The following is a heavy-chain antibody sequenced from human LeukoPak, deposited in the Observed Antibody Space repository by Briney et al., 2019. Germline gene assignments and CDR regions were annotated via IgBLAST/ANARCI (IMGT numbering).Heavy chain of an antibody. D-gene: IGHD3-22*01. Sequence: SETLSLTCTVSGGSISSGDYYWSWIRQPPGKGLEWIGEINHSGSTNYNPSLKSRVTISVDTSKNQFSLKLSSVTAADTAVYYCASGDSSGYDLYYFDYWGQGTLVTVSS. J-gene: IGHJ4*02. CDR2: INHSGST. V-gene: IGHV4-39*07. CDR1: GGSISSGDYY. CDR3: ASGDSSGYDLYYFDY.